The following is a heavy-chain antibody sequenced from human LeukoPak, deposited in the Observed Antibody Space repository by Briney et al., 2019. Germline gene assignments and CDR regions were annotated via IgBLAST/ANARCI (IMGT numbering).Heavy chain of an antibody. V-gene: IGHV4-39*07. J-gene: IGHJ4*02. CDR2: FYYSGSA. D-gene: IGHD1/OR15-1a*01. Sequence: SETLSLTCTVSGGSVGSGTYYWSWIRQSPGKGLEWIGNFYYSGSAYYNPSLKSRVTMSVDTSKNQFSLKLSSVTAADTAVYYCARKPIINNAWYYFDYWGQGTLVTVSS. CDR3: ARKPIINNAWYYFDY. CDR1: GGSVGSGTYY.